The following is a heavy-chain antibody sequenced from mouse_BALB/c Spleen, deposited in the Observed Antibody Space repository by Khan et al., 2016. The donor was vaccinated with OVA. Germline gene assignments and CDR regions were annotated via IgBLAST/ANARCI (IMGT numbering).Heavy chain of an antibody. CDR2: ISYSGNT. CDR1: GYSITSEYT. CDR3: ARKDYYDYDPFPY. V-gene: IGHV3-2*02. D-gene: IGHD2-4*01. J-gene: IGHJ3*01. Sequence: EVQLQESGPGLVKPSQSLSLTCTVTGYSITSEYTWNWLRQFPGNKLEWMGFISYSGNTRYNPSLKSRISITRDTSKNQFFLQLNSVTSEDTATYYCARKDYYDYDPFPYWGQVTLVTVSA.